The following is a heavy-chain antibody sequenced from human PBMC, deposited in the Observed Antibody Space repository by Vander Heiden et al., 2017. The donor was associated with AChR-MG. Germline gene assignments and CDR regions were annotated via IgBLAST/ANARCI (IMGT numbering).Heavy chain of an antibody. J-gene: IGHJ4*02. V-gene: IGHV3-30*18. Sequence: QVQLVESGGGVVQPGRSLRLSCAASGFTFSSYGMHWVRQAPGKGLEWVAVISYDGSNKYYADSVKGRFTISRDNSKNTRYLKMNSLRAEDTAVYYCAKARSPRRYSSSWYDYWGQGTLVTVSS. CDR2: ISYDGSNK. CDR1: GFTFSSYG. CDR3: AKARSPRRYSSSWYDY. D-gene: IGHD6-13*01.